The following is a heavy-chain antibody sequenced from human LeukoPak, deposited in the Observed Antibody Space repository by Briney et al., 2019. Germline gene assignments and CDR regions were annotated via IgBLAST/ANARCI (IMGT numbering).Heavy chain of an antibody. CDR2: IYTSGST. Sequence: KPSETLSLTCTVSGGSISSGSYYWSWIRQPAGKGREWIGRIYTSGSTNYNPSLKSRVTISVDTSKNQFSLKLSSVTAADTAVYYCARDLTRSAGTGSGMDVWGQGTTVTVSS. D-gene: IGHD6-13*01. CDR3: ARDLTRSAGTGSGMDV. V-gene: IGHV4-61*02. CDR1: GGSISSGSYY. J-gene: IGHJ6*02.